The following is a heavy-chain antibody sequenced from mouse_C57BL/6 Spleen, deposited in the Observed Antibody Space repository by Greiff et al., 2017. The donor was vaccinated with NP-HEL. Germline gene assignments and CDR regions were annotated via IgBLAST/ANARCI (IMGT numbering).Heavy chain of an antibody. CDR3: VSLLITTVVARRNYAMDY. CDR1: GFSFNTYA. Sequence: EVQLQQSGGGLMQPKGSLKLSCAASGFSFNTYAMNWVRQAPGKGLEWVARIRSKSNNYATYYADSVKDRFTISRDDSESMLYLQMNNLKTEDTAMYYCVSLLITTVVARRNYAMDYWGQGTSVTVSS. J-gene: IGHJ4*01. CDR2: IRSKSNNYAT. V-gene: IGHV10-1*01. D-gene: IGHD1-1*01.